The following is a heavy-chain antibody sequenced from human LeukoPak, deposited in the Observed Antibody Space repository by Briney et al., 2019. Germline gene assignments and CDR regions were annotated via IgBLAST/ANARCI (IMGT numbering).Heavy chain of an antibody. CDR1: GFTFSSYW. CDR2: INTDGSST. CDR3: GRDLDVDIVATIAN. Sequence: PGGSLRLSCAASGFTFSSYWMHWVRQAPGKGLVWVSRINTDGSSTSYADSVKGRFTISRDNAKNTLYLQVNSLRTEDTAVYYCGRDLDVDIVATIANWGQGTLVTVSS. D-gene: IGHD5-12*01. J-gene: IGHJ4*02. V-gene: IGHV3-74*01.